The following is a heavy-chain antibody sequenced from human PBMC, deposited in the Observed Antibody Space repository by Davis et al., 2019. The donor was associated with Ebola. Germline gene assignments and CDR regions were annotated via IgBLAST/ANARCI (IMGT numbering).Heavy chain of an antibody. J-gene: IGHJ4*02. D-gene: IGHD2-2*01. CDR1: GFTFDDYA. CDR2: ISSSSSYI. CDR3: AREVAPAALDY. V-gene: IGHV3-21*01. Sequence: GESLKISCPASGFTFDDYAMHWVRQAPGKGLEWVSSISSSSSYIYYADSVKGRFTISRDNAKNSLYLQMNSLRAEDTAVYYCAREVAPAALDYWGQGTLVTVSS.